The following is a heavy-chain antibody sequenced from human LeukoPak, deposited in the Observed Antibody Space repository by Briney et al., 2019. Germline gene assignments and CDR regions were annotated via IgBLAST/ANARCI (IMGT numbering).Heavy chain of an antibody. CDR1: GGSISSSNW. J-gene: IGHJ5*02. Sequence: SETLSLTCAVSGGSISSSNWWSWVRQPPGKGLEWIGEINHSGSTNYNPSLKSRVTISVDTSKNQFSLKLSSVTAADTAVYYCARHHRGLRYFDWLDLWGQGTLVTVSS. CDR3: ARHHRGLRYFDWLDL. D-gene: IGHD3-9*01. CDR2: INHSGST. V-gene: IGHV4-4*02.